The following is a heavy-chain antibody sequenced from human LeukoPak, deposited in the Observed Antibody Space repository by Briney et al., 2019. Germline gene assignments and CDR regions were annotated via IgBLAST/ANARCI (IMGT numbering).Heavy chain of an antibody. D-gene: IGHD3-22*01. Sequence: GRSLRLSCAASGFTFSSYAMHWVRQAPGKGLEWVAVISYDGSNKYYADSVKGRFTISRDNSKNTLYLQMNSLRAEDTAVYYCARGGTYYYDSSGYEDAFDIWGQGTMVTVSS. J-gene: IGHJ3*02. CDR3: ARGGTYYYDSSGYEDAFDI. CDR1: GFTFSSYA. V-gene: IGHV3-30*11. CDR2: ISYDGSNK.